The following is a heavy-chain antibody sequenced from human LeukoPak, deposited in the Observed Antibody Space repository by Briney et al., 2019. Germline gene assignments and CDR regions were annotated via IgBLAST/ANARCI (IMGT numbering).Heavy chain of an antibody. D-gene: IGHD1-1*01. J-gene: IGHJ3*02. CDR2: ISSSSSYI. V-gene: IGHV3-21*01. CDR1: GFTFSTYW. CDR3: ARDNTGTGGDAFDI. Sequence: PGGSLRLSCAASGFTFSTYWMSWVRQAPGKGLEWVSSISSSSSYIYYADSVKGRFTISRDNAKNPLYLQMNSLRAEDTAVYYCARDNTGTGGDAFDIWGQGTMVTVSS.